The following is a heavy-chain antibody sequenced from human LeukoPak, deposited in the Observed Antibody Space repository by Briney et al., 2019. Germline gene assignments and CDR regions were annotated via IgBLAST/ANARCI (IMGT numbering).Heavy chain of an antibody. CDR1: GFTFSSYS. CDR3: ARDFAVGATTGVDY. CDR2: ISSSSSYI. Sequence: GGSLRLSCAASGFTFSSYSMNWVRQAPGKGLEWVSSISSSSSYIYYADSVKGRFTISRDNAKNSLYLQMNSLGAEDTAVYYCARDFAVGATTGVDYWGQGTLVTVSS. D-gene: IGHD1-26*01. J-gene: IGHJ4*02. V-gene: IGHV3-21*01.